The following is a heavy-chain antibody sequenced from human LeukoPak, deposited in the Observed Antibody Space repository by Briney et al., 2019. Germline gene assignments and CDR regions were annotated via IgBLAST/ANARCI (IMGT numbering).Heavy chain of an antibody. D-gene: IGHD2-15*01. Sequence: GGSLRLSCAASGFTFSSAWMNWVRQAPGKGLEWVGRIKSKTDGGSTDYAAPVKGRFTISRDDSKKTLYLQMSSLRTEDTAVYYCATEGYCSGGDCYSYDNWGQGTLVTVSS. CDR3: ATEGYCSGGDCYSYDN. V-gene: IGHV3-15*01. CDR1: GFTFSSAW. J-gene: IGHJ4*02. CDR2: IKSKTDGGST.